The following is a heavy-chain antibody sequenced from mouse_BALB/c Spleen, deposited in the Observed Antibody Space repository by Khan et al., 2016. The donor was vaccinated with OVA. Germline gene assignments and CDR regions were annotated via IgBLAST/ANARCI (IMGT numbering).Heavy chain of an antibody. D-gene: IGHD2-14*01. V-gene: IGHV1-80*01. J-gene: IGHJ3*01. CDR3: ARSGYDYFAY. CDR1: GYGFSNYL. Sequence: QVQLKESGAELVRPGSSVKISCKASGYGFSNYLMNWVKQGPGQGLEWIGQIYPGDGNTNYNGKFKDKATLTVDKSSSTAYMQLSSLTSEDSAVYFCARSGYDYFAYWGQVTLVTVSA. CDR2: IYPGDGNT.